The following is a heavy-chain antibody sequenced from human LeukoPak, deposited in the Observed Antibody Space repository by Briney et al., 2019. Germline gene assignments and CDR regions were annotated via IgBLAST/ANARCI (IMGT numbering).Heavy chain of an antibody. CDR2: ISGSGGST. CDR1: GFTFSSYA. D-gene: IGHD3-9*01. CDR3: AKDAAVESENILRSVDI. J-gene: IGHJ3*02. Sequence: GGSLRLSCAASGFTFSSYAMSWVRQTPGKGLEWVSAISGSGGSTYYADSVKGRFTISRDNSKNTLYLQMNSLRAEDTAVYYCAKDAAVESENILRSVDIWGQGTMVTVSS. V-gene: IGHV3-23*01.